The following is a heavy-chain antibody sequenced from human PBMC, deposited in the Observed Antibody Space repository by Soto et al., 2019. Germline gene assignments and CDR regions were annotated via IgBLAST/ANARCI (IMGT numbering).Heavy chain of an antibody. CDR2: IYHSRST. J-gene: IGHJ6*02. CDR3: ARGEVATRGSYDGMDV. V-gene: IGHV4-30-2*01. CDR1: GCSISSCGNP. Sequence: SGTLSLTCAVSGCSISSCGNPWIRLRQPPGKGLEGIGYIYHSRSTYYNPSLKSRVTISVDKAKNQFSLKLSSVAAADTAVYYCARGEVATRGSYDGMDVWGQGTMVTVSS. D-gene: IGHD2-15*01.